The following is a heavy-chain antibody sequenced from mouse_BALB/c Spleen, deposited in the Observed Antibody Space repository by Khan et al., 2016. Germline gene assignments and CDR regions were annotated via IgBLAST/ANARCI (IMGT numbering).Heavy chain of an antibody. V-gene: IGHV1-80*01. D-gene: IGHD2-14*01. Sequence: QMQLQQSGAELVRPGSSVKISCKASGYAFSGYWMNWVKQRPGQGLEWIRQIYPGDGDTNYNGKFKGKATLTADKSSSTAYMQLSSLTSEDSAVYFCARGTPFASWGQGTLVTVSA. J-gene: IGHJ3*01. CDR3: ARGTPFAS. CDR1: GYAFSGYW. CDR2: IYPGDGDT.